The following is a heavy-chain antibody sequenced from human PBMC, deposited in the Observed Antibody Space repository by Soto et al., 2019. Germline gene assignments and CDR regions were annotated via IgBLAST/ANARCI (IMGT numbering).Heavy chain of an antibody. CDR2: IIPIFGTA. V-gene: IGHV1-69*13. D-gene: IGHD3-10*01. Sequence: SVKVSCKASGGTFSSYAISWVRQAPGQGLQWMGGIIPIFGTANYAQKFQGRVTITADESTSTAYMELSSLRSEDTAVYYCARDWVLWFGETQSLGSYYYYGMDVWGQGTTVTVSS. CDR1: GGTFSSYA. J-gene: IGHJ6*02. CDR3: ARDWVLWFGETQSLGSYYYYGMDV.